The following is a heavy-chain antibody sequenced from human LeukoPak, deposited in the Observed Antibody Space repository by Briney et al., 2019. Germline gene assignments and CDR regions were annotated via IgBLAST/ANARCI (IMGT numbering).Heavy chain of an antibody. CDR2: INPNSGGT. D-gene: IGHD6-25*01. Sequence: GASVKVSCKASGYTFTGYYMHWVRQAPGQGLEWMGYINPNSGGTNYAQKFQGRVTMTRDTSISTAYMELSRLTSDDAALYYCARKSAARATSEFDCWGQGTLVTVSS. V-gene: IGHV1-2*02. CDR3: ARKSAARATSEFDC. J-gene: IGHJ4*02. CDR1: GYTFTGYY.